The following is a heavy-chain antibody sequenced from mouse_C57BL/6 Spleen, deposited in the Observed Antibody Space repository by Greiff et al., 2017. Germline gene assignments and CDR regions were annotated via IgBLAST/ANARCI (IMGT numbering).Heavy chain of an antibody. J-gene: IGHJ4*01. CDR2: ISYDGSN. D-gene: IGHD2-4*01. Sequence: EVKLQESGPGLVKPSQSLSLTCSVTGYSITSGYYWNWIRQFPGNKLEWVGYISYDGSNNYNPSLKNRISITRDTSKNQFFLKLNSVTTEDTATYYCARRDDYVGDMDDWGQGTTVTVAS. CDR3: ARRDDYVGDMDD. V-gene: IGHV3-6*01. CDR1: GYSITSGYY.